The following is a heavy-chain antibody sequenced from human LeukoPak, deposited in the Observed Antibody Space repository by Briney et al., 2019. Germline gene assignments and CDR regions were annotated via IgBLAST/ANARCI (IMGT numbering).Heavy chain of an antibody. J-gene: IGHJ5*02. CDR1: GFTFSSYP. Sequence: PGGSLRLSCAASGFTFSSYPMHWVRQAPGKGLEWVANIKQDGSEKYYVDSVKGRFSISRDNAKNSLYLQMNSLRAEDTAVYYCARDQRDFWVRWFDPWGQGTLVTVSS. V-gene: IGHV3-7*01. D-gene: IGHD3-3*01. CDR3: ARDQRDFWVRWFDP. CDR2: IKQDGSEK.